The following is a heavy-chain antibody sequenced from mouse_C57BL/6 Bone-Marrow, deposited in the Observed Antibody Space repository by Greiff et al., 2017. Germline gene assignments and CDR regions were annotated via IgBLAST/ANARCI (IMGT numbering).Heavy chain of an antibody. D-gene: IGHD1-1*02. CDR2: IHPNSGST. J-gene: IGHJ3*01. CDR1: GYTFTSYW. V-gene: IGHV1-64*01. CDR3: ARATMGSWFAY. Sequence: VQLQQPGAELVKPGASVKLSCKASGYTFTSYWMHWVKQRPGQGLEWIGMIHPNSGSTNYNEKFKSKATLTVDKSSSTAYMQLSSLTSEASAVYYCARATMGSWFAYWGQGTLVTVSA.